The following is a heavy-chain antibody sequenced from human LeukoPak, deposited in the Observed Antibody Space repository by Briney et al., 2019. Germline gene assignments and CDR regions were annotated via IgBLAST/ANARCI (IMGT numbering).Heavy chain of an antibody. CDR1: GFTFSSYG. D-gene: IGHD6-19*01. CDR3: AKDQQWLVGPGAFDI. V-gene: IGHV3-30*02. CDR2: IRYDGSNK. Sequence: QAGGSLRLSCAAFGFTFSSYGMHWVRQAPGKGLEWVAFIRYDGSNKYYADSVKGRFTISRDNSKNTLYLQMNSLRAEDTAVYYCAKDQQWLVGPGAFDIWGQGTMVTVSS. J-gene: IGHJ3*02.